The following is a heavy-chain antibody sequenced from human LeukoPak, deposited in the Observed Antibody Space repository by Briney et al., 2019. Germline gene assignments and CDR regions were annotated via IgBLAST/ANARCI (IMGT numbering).Heavy chain of an antibody. Sequence: GGSQRLSCAASGFTFSSYAMSWVRQAPGKGLEWVSAISGSGGSTYYADSVKGRFTISRDNSKNTLYLQMNSLRAVDTAVYYCAKDPITIFGVVTRIFDYWGQGTLVTVSS. J-gene: IGHJ4*02. V-gene: IGHV3-23*01. CDR2: ISGSGGST. D-gene: IGHD3-3*01. CDR3: AKDPITIFGVVTRIFDY. CDR1: GFTFSSYA.